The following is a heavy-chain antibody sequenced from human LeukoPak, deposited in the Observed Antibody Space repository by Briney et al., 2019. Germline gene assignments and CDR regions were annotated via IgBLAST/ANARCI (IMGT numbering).Heavy chain of an antibody. J-gene: IGHJ4*02. V-gene: IGHV1-18*01. CDR1: GYILTSYG. D-gene: IGHD3-9*01. CDR3: ARDLAVLRYFDWYDLFDY. Sequence: GASVKVSCRASGYILTSYGISWVRQPPGQGLEWMGWTSAYNGNTNYAHKLQGRVTMTTDTSTSTAYMELRSLRSDDTAVYYCARDLAVLRYFDWYDLFDYWGQGTLVTVSS. CDR2: TSAYNGNT.